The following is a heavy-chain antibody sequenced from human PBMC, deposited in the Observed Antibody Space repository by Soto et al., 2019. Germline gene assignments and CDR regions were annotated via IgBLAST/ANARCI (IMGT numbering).Heavy chain of an antibody. V-gene: IGHV4-39*01. Sequence: QLQLQESGPGLVKPSETLSLTCTVSGGSISSSSYYWGWIRQPPGKGLEWIGSIYYSGSTYYKPSRKSRVNLIEDTSKHQFSLKLSSVTAADTAVYYCARHPLYDFWSGLSDYYMDGWGKGGTVTVSS. CDR1: GGSISSSSYY. CDR2: IYYSGST. J-gene: IGHJ6*03. D-gene: IGHD3-3*01. CDR3: ARHPLYDFWSGLSDYYMDG.